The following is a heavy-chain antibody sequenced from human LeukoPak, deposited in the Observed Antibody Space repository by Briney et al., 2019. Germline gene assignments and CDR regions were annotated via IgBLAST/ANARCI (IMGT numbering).Heavy chain of an antibody. CDR3: ARGNHYAFDI. CDR1: GFTFRSYW. J-gene: IGHJ3*02. D-gene: IGHD3-10*01. CDR2: IDPDGSST. V-gene: IGHV3-74*01. Sequence: GGSLRLSCAASGFTFRSYWIHWVRQAPGKGPVWVSHIDPDGSSTNYADSVKGRFTISRDNAKNTLSLQLNSLRAEDTAVYYCARGNHYAFDIWGQGTVVTVSS.